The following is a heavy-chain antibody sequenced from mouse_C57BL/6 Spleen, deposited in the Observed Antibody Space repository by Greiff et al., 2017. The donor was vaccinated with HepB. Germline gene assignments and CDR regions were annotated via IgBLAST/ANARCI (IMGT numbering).Heavy chain of an antibody. CDR2: IDPETGGT. V-gene: IGHV1-15*01. CDR1: GYTFTDYE. D-gene: IGHD1-1*01. J-gene: IGHJ2*01. CDR3: TKPTSFTTVVAVDY. Sequence: QVQLKQSGAELVRPGASVTLSCKASGYTFTDYEMHWVKQTPVHGLEWIGAIDPETGGTAYNQKFKGKAILTADKSSSTAYMELRSLTSEDSAVYYCTKPTSFTTVVAVDYWGQGTTLTVSS.